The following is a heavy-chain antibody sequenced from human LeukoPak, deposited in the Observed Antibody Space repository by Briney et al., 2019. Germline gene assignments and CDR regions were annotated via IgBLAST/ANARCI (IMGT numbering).Heavy chain of an antibody. Sequence: GGSLRLSCAASGFTFSSYSVNWVRQAPGKGLEWVSSISSSSSYIYYADSVKGRFTISRDNAKNSLYLQMNSLRAEDTALYYCAKDIWGYGDYTQLDYWGQGTLVTVSS. CDR2: ISSSSSYI. D-gene: IGHD4-17*01. CDR3: AKDIWGYGDYTQLDY. V-gene: IGHV3-21*04. J-gene: IGHJ4*02. CDR1: GFTFSSYS.